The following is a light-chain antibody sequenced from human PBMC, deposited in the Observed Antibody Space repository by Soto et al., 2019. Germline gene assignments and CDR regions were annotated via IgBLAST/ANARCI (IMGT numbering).Light chain of an antibody. CDR2: DAS. Sequence: EIVLTQSPATLSLSPGERATLSCRASQSVSSYLAWYQQKPGQAPRLLIYDASNRATGIPARFSGSGSGTDFTLTISSLEPEEFAVYYCQRRSNWYTFGQGTKLEIK. V-gene: IGKV3-11*01. CDR3: QRRSNWYT. J-gene: IGKJ2*01. CDR1: QSVSSY.